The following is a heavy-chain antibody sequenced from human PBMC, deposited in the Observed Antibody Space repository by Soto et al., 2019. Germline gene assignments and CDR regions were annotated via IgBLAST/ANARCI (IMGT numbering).Heavy chain of an antibody. Sequence: SETLCLTCAVSGGSISSSNWWSWVRQPPGKGLEWIGEIYHSGSTNYNPSLKSRVTISVDKSKNQFSLKLSSVTAADTAVYYCASKPTHTDAFDIWGQGTMVTVSS. V-gene: IGHV4-4*02. CDR3: ASKPTHTDAFDI. J-gene: IGHJ3*02. CDR1: GGSISSSNW. D-gene: IGHD2-2*02. CDR2: IYHSGST.